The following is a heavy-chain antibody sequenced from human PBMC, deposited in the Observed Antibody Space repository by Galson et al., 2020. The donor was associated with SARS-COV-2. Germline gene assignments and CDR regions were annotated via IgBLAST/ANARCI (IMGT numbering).Heavy chain of an antibody. CDR3: AKEGASVTGDSNWFDP. CDR1: GFSFSNYA. J-gene: IGHJ5*02. D-gene: IGHD3-9*01. Sequence: TGGSLRLSCAASGFSFSNYAMTWVRQAPGKGLEWVSSISGSASRTDYVDSVKGRFTISRDKSKNTLYLQMNSLRVEDTAVYYCAKEGASVTGDSNWFDPWGQGALVTVSS. V-gene: IGHV3-23*01. CDR2: ISGSASRT.